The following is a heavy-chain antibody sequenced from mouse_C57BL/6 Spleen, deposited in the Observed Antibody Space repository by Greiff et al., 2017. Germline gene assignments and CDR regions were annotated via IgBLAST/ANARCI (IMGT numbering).Heavy chain of an antibody. D-gene: IGHD4-1*01. J-gene: IGHJ3*01. Sequence: VQLQQPGAELVKPGASVKMSCKASGYTFTSNWITWVKQRPGQGLEWIGDIYPGSGSTNYNEKFKSKATLTVDTSSSTAYMQLSSLTSEDSAVYYCARRELTGGAWFAYWGQGTLVTVSA. V-gene: IGHV1-55*01. CDR1: GYTFTSNW. CDR2: IYPGSGST. CDR3: ARRELTGGAWFAY.